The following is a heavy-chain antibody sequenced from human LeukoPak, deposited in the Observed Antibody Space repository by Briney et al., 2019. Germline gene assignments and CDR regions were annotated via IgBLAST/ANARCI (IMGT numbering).Heavy chain of an antibody. CDR2: IQQDGSEK. CDR1: GFTFSSYW. D-gene: IGHD1-26*01. V-gene: IGHV3-7*05. J-gene: IGHJ4*02. Sequence: PGGSLRLSCAASGFTFSSYWMIWVRQAPGKGLEWVANIQQDGSEKYYVDSVKGRFTISRDNAKNSLYLQMNNLRAEDTAVYYCARNPPRYFNWGQGTLVTVSS. CDR3: ARNPPRYFN.